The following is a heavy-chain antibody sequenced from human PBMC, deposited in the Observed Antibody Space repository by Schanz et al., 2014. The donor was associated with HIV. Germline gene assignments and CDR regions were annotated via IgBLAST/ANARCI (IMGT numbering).Heavy chain of an antibody. CDR3: ARDVSHDSSGHYSDYYYGMDV. CDR1: GFTFSTSW. Sequence: EVQLVESGGGLVQPGGSLRLSCAASGFTFSTSWMHWVRQAPGKGLVWVSRISSDGTSTNYADSVKGRFTISRDNAKNTVYLQMNSLRAEDTAVYYCARDVSHDSSGHYSDYYYGMDVWGQGTTVTVSS. J-gene: IGHJ6*02. V-gene: IGHV3-74*01. CDR2: ISSDGTST. D-gene: IGHD3-22*01.